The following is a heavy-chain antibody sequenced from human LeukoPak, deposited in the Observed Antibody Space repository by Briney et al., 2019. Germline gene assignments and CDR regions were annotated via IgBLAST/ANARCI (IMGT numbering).Heavy chain of an antibody. CDR1: GYVFTDYY. Sequence: ASVKVSCKASGYVFTDYYIHWVRQAPGQGLEWMGWINPYSGGTNYAQKFRGRVTMTRDTSISTAYVDLSRLTSDDTAVYYCARDRTRSLDAFDIWGQGTMVTVSS. CDR3: ARDRTRSLDAFDI. V-gene: IGHV1-2*02. J-gene: IGHJ3*02. CDR2: INPYSGGT.